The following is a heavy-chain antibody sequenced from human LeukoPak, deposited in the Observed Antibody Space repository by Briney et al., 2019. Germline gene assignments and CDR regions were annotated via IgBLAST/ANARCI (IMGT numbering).Heavy chain of an antibody. J-gene: IGHJ3*02. V-gene: IGHV4-39*07. CDR1: GGSISSSSYY. D-gene: IGHD6-13*01. Sequence: PSETLSLTCTVSGGSISSSSYYWGWIRQPPGKGLEWIGSIYYSGSTYYNPSLKSRVTISVDTSKNQFSLKLSSVTAADTAVYYCARAKRSYGSSWYKGWPYDAFDIWGQGTMVTVSP. CDR3: ARAKRSYGSSWYKGWPYDAFDI. CDR2: IYYSGST.